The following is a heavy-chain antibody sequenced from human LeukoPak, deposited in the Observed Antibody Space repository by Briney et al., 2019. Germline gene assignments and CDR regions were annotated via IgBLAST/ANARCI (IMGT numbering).Heavy chain of an antibody. V-gene: IGHV3-21*01. CDR3: ARASKLLWFGFRY. D-gene: IGHD3-10*01. CDR2: ISSSSTYR. J-gene: IGHJ4*02. Sequence: PGGSLRLSCAASGFIFSTYSMNWVRQAPGKGLEWVSSISSSSTYRYYADSVKGRFTISRDNAKNSLYLQMNSLRAEDTAVYYCARASKLLWFGFRYWGQGTLVTVSS. CDR1: GFIFSTYS.